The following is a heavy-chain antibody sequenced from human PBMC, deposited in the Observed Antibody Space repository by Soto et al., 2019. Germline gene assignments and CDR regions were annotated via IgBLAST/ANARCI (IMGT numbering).Heavy chain of an antibody. D-gene: IGHD3-22*01. V-gene: IGHV3-23*01. CDR3: ANPPYFYDSSGYYDVY. Sequence: GSLRVSCSACGLTFINYAMLWVRQAPGKGLEWVSTVSGSGGSTYYADSVKGRFTISRDNSKNTLSLQMNSMRAEDTAVYYCANPPYFYDSSGYYDVYWGQGTLVTVSS. J-gene: IGHJ4*02. CDR1: GLTFINYA. CDR2: VSGSGGST.